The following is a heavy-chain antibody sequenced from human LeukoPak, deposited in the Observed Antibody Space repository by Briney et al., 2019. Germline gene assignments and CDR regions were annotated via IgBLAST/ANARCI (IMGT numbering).Heavy chain of an antibody. CDR1: GYTFTSYD. J-gene: IGHJ4*02. V-gene: IGHV1-8*01. Sequence: ASVKVSCKASGYTFTSYDINWVRQATGQGLEWMGWMNPNSGNTGYAQKFQGRVTMTRNTSISTAYMELSSLRAEDTAIYYCVKIVGYINGRFDYWGQGTLVTVSS. CDR3: VKIVGYINGRFDY. D-gene: IGHD6-19*01. CDR2: MNPNSGNT.